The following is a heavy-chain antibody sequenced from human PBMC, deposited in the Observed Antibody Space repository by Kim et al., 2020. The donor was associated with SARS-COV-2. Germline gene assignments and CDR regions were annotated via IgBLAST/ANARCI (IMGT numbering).Heavy chain of an antibody. V-gene: IGHV7-4-1*02. CDR1: GYTFTSYA. J-gene: IGHJ2*01. D-gene: IGHD6-13*01. CDR3: ARTNVAQQLGYDWYFDL. Sequence: ASVKVSCKASGYTFTSYAMNWVRQAPGQGLEWMGWINTNTGNPTYAQGFTGRFVFSLDTSVSTAYLQISSLKAEDTAVYYCARTNVAQQLGYDWYFDLWVRGTLVTVSS. CDR2: INTNTGNP.